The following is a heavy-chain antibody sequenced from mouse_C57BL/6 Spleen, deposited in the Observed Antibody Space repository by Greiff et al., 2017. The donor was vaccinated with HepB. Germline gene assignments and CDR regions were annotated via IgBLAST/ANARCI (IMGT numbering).Heavy chain of an antibody. D-gene: IGHD2-2*01. V-gene: IGHV3-6*01. CDR3: ARDRSYGYDY. Sequence: EVKLMESGPGLVKPSQSLSLTCSVTGYSITSGYYWNCIRQFPGNKLEWMGYISYDGSNNYNPSLKNRISITRDTAKNQFCLKLNSVTTEDTATYYCARDRSYGYDYWGQGTTLTVSS. CDR2: ISYDGSN. CDR1: GYSITSGYY. J-gene: IGHJ2*01.